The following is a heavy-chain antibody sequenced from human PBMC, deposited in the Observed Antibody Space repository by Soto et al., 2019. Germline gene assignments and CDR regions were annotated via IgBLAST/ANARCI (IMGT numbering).Heavy chain of an antibody. D-gene: IGHD1-26*01. Sequence: SVKVSCKASGGTFSSYAISWVRQAPGQGLEWMGGIIPIFGTANYAQKFQGRVTITADESTSTAYMELSSLRSEDTAVYYCASVGSGSYGNWFDPWGQGTLVTVSS. CDR3: ASVGSGSYGNWFDP. J-gene: IGHJ5*02. CDR2: IIPIFGTA. V-gene: IGHV1-69*13. CDR1: GGTFSSYA.